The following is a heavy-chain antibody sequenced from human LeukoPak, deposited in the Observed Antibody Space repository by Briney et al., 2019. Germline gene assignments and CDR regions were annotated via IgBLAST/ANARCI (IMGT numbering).Heavy chain of an antibody. CDR2: INHSGST. V-gene: IGHV4-34*01. Sequence: SETLSLTCAVYGGSFSGYYWSWIRQPPGKGLEWIGEINHSGSTNYNPSLKSRVTISVDTSKNQFSLKLSSVTAADTAVYYCARRLRIAAAGTLGYWGQGTLVTVSS. CDR1: GGSFSGYY. D-gene: IGHD6-13*01. J-gene: IGHJ4*02. CDR3: ARRLRIAAAGTLGY.